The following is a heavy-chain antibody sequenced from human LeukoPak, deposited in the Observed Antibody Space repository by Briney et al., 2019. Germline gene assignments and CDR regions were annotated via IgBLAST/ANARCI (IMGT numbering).Heavy chain of an antibody. CDR2: INHSGST. D-gene: IGHD3-22*01. Sequence: PSETLSLTCAVYGGSFSGYYWSWIRQPPGKGLEWIGEINHSGSTNYNPSLKSRVTISVDTSKNQFSLKLSSVTAADTAVYYCARFDRSGYYYDWGQGTLVTVSS. J-gene: IGHJ4*02. V-gene: IGHV4-34*01. CDR3: ARFDRSGYYYD. CDR1: GGSFSGYY.